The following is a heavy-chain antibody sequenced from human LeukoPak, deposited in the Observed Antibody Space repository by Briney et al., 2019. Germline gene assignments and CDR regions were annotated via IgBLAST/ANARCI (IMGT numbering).Heavy chain of an antibody. CDR1: GYTFTNYG. D-gene: IGHD4-11*01. CDR2: ISAYNGNT. V-gene: IGHV1-18*01. Sequence: ASVKVSCKASGYTFTNYGISWVRQAPGQGLEWMGWISAYNGNTNYAQKLQGRVTMTTDTSTSTAYMELRSLRSDDTAVYYCASPTVTDYYYGMDVWGQGTTVTVSS. J-gene: IGHJ6*02. CDR3: ASPTVTDYYYGMDV.